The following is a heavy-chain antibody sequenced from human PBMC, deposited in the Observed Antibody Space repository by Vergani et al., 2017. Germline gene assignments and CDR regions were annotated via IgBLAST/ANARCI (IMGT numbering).Heavy chain of an antibody. CDR1: GFTFSSYW. D-gene: IGHD3-3*01. V-gene: IGHV3-7*03. Sequence: EVQLVESGGGLVQPGGSLRLSCAASGFTFSSYWMSWVRQAPGKGLEWVANIKQGGSEKYYVDSVKGRFTISRVNAKNSLYLQMNSLRAEDTAVYYCARGLRFLEWPKYYFDYWGQGTLVTVSS. CDR2: IKQGGSEK. J-gene: IGHJ4*02. CDR3: ARGLRFLEWPKYYFDY.